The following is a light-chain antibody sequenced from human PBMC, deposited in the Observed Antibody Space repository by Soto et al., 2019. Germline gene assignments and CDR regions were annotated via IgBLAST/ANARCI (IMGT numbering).Light chain of an antibody. V-gene: IGKV3-20*01. CDR2: GAS. Sequence: EIVLTQSPGTLSLSPGERATLSCRVSQSVTTSYLAWYQRKPGQAPRLLIYGASSRATGTPNRFSGSGSGTDFTLTISRLEPEDCAVYYCQHYGSSPRFGQGTKVEIK. CDR3: QHYGSSPR. J-gene: IGKJ1*01. CDR1: QSVTTSY.